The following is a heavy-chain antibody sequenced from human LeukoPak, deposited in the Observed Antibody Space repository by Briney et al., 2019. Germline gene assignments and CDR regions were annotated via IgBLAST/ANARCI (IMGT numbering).Heavy chain of an antibody. CDR2: IYYSENT. D-gene: IGHD6-6*01. J-gene: IGHJ3*02. CDR1: GFTFSSYS. V-gene: IGHV4-59*08. Sequence: PGGSLRLSCAASGFTFSSYSMNWVRQAPGKGLEWIGNIYYSENTNYNPSLKSRVTISVDMSKSHFSLKLSSVTAADTAVYYCARRHQVSSYSPYAFDIWGQGTMVTVSS. CDR3: ARRHQVSSYSPYAFDI.